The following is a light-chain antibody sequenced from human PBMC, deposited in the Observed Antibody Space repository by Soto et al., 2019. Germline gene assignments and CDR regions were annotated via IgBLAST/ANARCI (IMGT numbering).Light chain of an antibody. Sequence: EIVLTQSPGTLSLSPGERATLSCRASQSVSSNYLAWYQQKPGQAPRLLIYGASSRATGIPDRFSGSGSGTDFTLTVSRLEPEDFAVYYCQQYSSSPPTLTFGGGTKVEI. V-gene: IGKV3-20*01. CDR1: QSVSSNY. J-gene: IGKJ4*01. CDR3: QQYSSSPPTLT. CDR2: GAS.